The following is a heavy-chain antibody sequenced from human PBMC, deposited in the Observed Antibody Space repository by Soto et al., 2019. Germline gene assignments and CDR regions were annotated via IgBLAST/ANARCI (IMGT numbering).Heavy chain of an antibody. J-gene: IGHJ4*02. V-gene: IGHV4-59*08. CDR2: VYYSGST. Sequence: SETLSLTCTVSSDSISSYYWTWIRQPPGKGLEWIGYVYYSGSTNYNPSLKNRVTISVDTSKSQFSLNLSSVTAADTAVYYCARRKKRPEAFDYWCQGTLLTVSS. CDR1: SDSISSYY. CDR3: ARRKKRPEAFDY. D-gene: IGHD6-25*01.